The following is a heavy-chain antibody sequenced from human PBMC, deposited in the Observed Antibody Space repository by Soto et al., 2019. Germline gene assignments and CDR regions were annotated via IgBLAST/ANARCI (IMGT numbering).Heavy chain of an antibody. D-gene: IGHD2-21*01. V-gene: IGHV5-51*03. Sequence: GESLKISCKVSGYNFDTSWIGWVRQMPGKGLEWMGIIFPADSDTRYSPSFQGQVTLSVDKSISTAFLQWSSLRASDTAIYYCVSYHVVIDEINLFHPCGQGTQVTVT. CDR2: IFPADSDT. CDR3: VSYHVVIDEINLFHP. J-gene: IGHJ5*02. CDR1: GYNFDTSW.